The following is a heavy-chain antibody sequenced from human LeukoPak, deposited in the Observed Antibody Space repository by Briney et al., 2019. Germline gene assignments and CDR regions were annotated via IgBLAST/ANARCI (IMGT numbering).Heavy chain of an antibody. CDR3: AKDRPGSTVTSPPSY. J-gene: IGHJ4*02. D-gene: IGHD4-17*01. V-gene: IGHV3-23*05. CDR2: IDSTGFYT. Sequence: GGSLRLSCAASGFTFSSYAMSWVHQAPGKGLEWVSAIDSTGFYTYYPDSVKGRFSISRDNSKNTLYLQMNSLRVEDTAVYYCAKDRPGSTVTSPPSYWGQGTLVTVSS. CDR1: GFTFSSYA.